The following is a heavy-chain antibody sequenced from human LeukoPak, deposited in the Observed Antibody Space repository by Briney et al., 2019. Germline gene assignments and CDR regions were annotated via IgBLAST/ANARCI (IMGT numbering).Heavy chain of an antibody. V-gene: IGHV3-48*04. Sequence: GAPLRLSCAASGFTFSSYSMNWVRQAPGKGLEWVSYISSSSSTIYYADSVKGRFTISRDNAKNSLYLQMNSLRAEDTAVYYCARAPHLPDIVVVPAAINLDYWGQGTLVTVSS. CDR2: ISSSSSTI. CDR1: GFTFSSYS. D-gene: IGHD2-2*02. J-gene: IGHJ4*02. CDR3: ARAPHLPDIVVVPAAINLDY.